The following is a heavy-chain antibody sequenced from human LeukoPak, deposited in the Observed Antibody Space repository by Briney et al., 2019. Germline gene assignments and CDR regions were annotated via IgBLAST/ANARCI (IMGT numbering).Heavy chain of an antibody. CDR1: GGSFSGYY. CDR3: ARIRDYYDSSGYGVLFDY. J-gene: IGHJ4*02. V-gene: IGHV4-34*01. CDR2: INHSGST. Sequence: SETLSLTCAVYGGSFSGYYWSWIRQPPGKGLEWIGEINHSGSTNYNPSLKSRVTISVDTSKNQFSLKLSSVTAADTAVYYCARIRDYYDSSGYGVLFDYWGQGTLVTVSS. D-gene: IGHD3-22*01.